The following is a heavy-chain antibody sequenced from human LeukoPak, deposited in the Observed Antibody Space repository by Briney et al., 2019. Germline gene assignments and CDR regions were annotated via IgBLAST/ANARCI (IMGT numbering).Heavy chain of an antibody. J-gene: IGHJ6*02. CDR3: ARSQYQLLYHYWYCMDV. CDR2: INPNSGGT. V-gene: IGHV1-2*04. Sequence: ASVKVSCKASGYTFTGYDMHWVRQAPGQGLEWMGWINPNSGGTNYAQKFQGWVTMTRDTSISTAYMELSRLRSDDTAVYYCARSQYQLLYHYWYCMDVWGQGTTVTASS. CDR1: GYTFTGYD. D-gene: IGHD2-2*01.